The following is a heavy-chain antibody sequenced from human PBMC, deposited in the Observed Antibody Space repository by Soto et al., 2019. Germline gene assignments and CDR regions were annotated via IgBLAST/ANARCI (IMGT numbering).Heavy chain of an antibody. CDR1: GYDFTAYD. D-gene: IGHD6-13*01. V-gene: IGHV1-8*02. CDR2: MNPINGAT. J-gene: IGHJ6*02. Sequence: ASVKVSCKASGYDFTAYDINWVRQASGQGLEWMGWMNPINGATGSARRFQGRVPMTRNTATGTAYLELTSLRSDDSAVYYCGRGPSPRAPAGGTPYYYAMDVWGQGTTVTVS. CDR3: GRGPSPRAPAGGTPYYYAMDV.